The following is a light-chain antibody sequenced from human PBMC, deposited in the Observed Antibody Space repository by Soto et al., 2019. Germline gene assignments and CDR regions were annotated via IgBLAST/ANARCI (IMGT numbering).Light chain of an antibody. CDR1: QSISSW. CDR2: KAS. Sequence: STLSASVGDRVTITCRASQSISSWLAWYQQKPGKAPKLLIYKASSLESGVPSRFSGSGSGTEFTLTISSLQPDDFATYYCQQYNSYSWTFGQGTKVDIK. V-gene: IGKV1-5*03. CDR3: QQYNSYSWT. J-gene: IGKJ1*01.